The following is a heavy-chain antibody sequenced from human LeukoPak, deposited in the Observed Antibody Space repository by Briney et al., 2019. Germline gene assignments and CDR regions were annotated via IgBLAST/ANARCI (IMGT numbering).Heavy chain of an antibody. CDR2: VNSDGSGT. CDR3: ARRYYDTTGYAFDI. J-gene: IGHJ3*02. D-gene: IGHD3-22*01. V-gene: IGHV3-74*01. Sequence: GGSLRLSCTASGFNITNYWMHWIRQVPGKGLLWVARVNSDGSGTTYADSVKGRFTISRDNAKNSLFLQMNSLRAEDTAIYYCARRYYDTTGYAFDIWGQGTMVTVSS. CDR1: GFNITNYW.